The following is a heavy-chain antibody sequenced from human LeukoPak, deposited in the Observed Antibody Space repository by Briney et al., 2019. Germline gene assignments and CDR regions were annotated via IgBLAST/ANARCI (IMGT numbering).Heavy chain of an antibody. D-gene: IGHD1-1*01. CDR3: AKAPLNDQAFDI. J-gene: IGHJ3*02. CDR1: GFTVSSNY. CDR2: ISRNSGSI. V-gene: IGHV3-9*01. Sequence: GGSLRLSCAASGFTVSSNYMSWVRQAPGKGLEWVSGISRNSGSIGYADSVKGRFTISRDNAKNSLYLQMNSLRAEDTALYYCAKAPLNDQAFDIWGQGTMVTVSS.